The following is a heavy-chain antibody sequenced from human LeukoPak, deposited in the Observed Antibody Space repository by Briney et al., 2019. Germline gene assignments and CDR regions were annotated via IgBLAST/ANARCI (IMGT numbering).Heavy chain of an antibody. CDR3: ARGGYNYGGTPDM. D-gene: IGHD5-18*01. J-gene: IGHJ3*02. Sequence: WGSLRLSCAASGFIFSNYAMHWVRQAPGKGLEWVAVIWYDGSNKYYAGSVKGRFSISRDKSKNTVYLQMNSLRAEDMAVYYCARGGYNYGGTPDMWGQGTMVTVSS. CDR2: IWYDGSNK. V-gene: IGHV3-33*01. CDR1: GFIFSNYA.